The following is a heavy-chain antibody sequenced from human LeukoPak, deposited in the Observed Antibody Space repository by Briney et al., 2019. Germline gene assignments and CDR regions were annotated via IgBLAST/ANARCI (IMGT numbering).Heavy chain of an antibody. D-gene: IGHD3-10*01. CDR3: ARDGPAQMVDFDY. CDR1: GYTFTGSGWY. CDR2: IHPNNGAT. V-gene: IGHV1-2*02. Sequence: GDSVKVSCTASGYTFTGSGWYLYWLRQAPGQGLECVGWIHPNNGATLYAQKFQGRVAMTTDTSISTAYMELSRLRPDDTAMYYCARDGPAQMVDFDYWGQGTLVTVSS. J-gene: IGHJ4*02.